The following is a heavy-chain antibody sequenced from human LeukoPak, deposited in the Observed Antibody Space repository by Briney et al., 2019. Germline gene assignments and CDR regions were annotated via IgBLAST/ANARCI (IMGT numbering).Heavy chain of an antibody. Sequence: PGGSLRLSCAASGFTFSDYYMSWIRQAPGKGLEGVSYISSSGSTIYYADSVKGRFTISRDNAKNSLYLQMNSLRAEDTAVYYCARFVVGFLRYFDYWGQRTLVTVSS. V-gene: IGHV3-11*01. D-gene: IGHD1-26*01. CDR3: ARFVVGFLRYFDY. CDR1: GFTFSDYY. J-gene: IGHJ4*02. CDR2: ISSSGSTI.